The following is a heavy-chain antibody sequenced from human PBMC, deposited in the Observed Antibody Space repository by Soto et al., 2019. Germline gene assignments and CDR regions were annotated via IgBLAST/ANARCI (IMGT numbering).Heavy chain of an antibody. Sequence: EVQLVESGGGLVRPGGSLSLSCAASGFRFRDYWMHWVRQPPGGGLVWVSRVTPDGSSKDYADSVQGRFTISRDNANNMVYLQMDNLRVEDTAVYYCTTLCTAVDYFAFDIWGLGTMVTVSS. J-gene: IGHJ3*02. CDR1: GFRFRDYW. CDR2: VTPDGSSK. CDR3: TTLCTAVDYFAFDI. D-gene: IGHD6-25*01. V-gene: IGHV3-74*01.